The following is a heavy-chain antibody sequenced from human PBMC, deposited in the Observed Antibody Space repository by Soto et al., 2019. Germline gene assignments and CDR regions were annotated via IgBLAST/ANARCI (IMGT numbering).Heavy chain of an antibody. D-gene: IGHD6-19*01. CDR2: IRQDGSQK. CDR1: GFTFSTYW. Sequence: PGGSLRLSCEASGFTFSTYWMSWVRQARGKGLEWVANIRQDGSQKYLVDSVKGRFTISSDNAKNSRHLPMNSLRAEDSAVYYFVSHGSSGWYFYSWGQRSLVTASS. CDR3: VSHGSSGWYFYS. J-gene: IGHJ4*02. V-gene: IGHV3-7*01.